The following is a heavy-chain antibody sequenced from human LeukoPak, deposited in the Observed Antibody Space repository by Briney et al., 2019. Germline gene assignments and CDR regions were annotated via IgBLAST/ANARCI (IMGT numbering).Heavy chain of an antibody. V-gene: IGHV4-59*01. J-gene: IGHJ4*02. D-gene: IGHD3-10*01. Sequence: SETLSLTCTVSGGSISSYYWSWIRQPPGKGLEWIGYVYYSGSTNYNPSLKSRVTISVDTSKSQFSLKLSSVTAADTAVYYCARSELLWFGGVNSGFDYWGQGTLVTVSS. CDR3: ARSELLWFGGVNSGFDY. CDR2: VYYSGST. CDR1: GGSISSYY.